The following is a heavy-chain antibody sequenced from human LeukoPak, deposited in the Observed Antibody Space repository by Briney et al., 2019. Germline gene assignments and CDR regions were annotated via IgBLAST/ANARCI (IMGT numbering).Heavy chain of an antibody. CDR1: GFTLSSYG. CDR2: ISGSGGST. D-gene: IGHD6-19*01. Sequence: GGSLRLSCAASGFTLSSYGMSWVRQAPGKGLEWVSAISGSGGSTYYADSVKGRCTTTRDNSKNTLYLQMTSLRAEDTAVYYCAKPISSGWPYDAFDIWGQGTMVTVSS. J-gene: IGHJ3*02. V-gene: IGHV3-23*01. CDR3: AKPISSGWPYDAFDI.